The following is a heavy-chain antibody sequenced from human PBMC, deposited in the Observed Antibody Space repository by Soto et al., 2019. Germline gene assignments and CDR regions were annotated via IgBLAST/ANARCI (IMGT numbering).Heavy chain of an antibody. CDR3: ARKHSLDYIRWGLDP. CDR2: ISAYNGNT. V-gene: IGHV1-18*04. J-gene: IGHJ5*02. CDR1: GYTFTSYG. D-gene: IGHD4-4*01. Sequence: ASVKVSCKASGYTFTSYGISWVRQAPGQGLEWMGWISAYNGNTNYAQKLQGRVTMTRDTSIDTAYLELTGLTSDDTATYYCARKHSLDYIRWGLDPWGQGTLVTAPQ.